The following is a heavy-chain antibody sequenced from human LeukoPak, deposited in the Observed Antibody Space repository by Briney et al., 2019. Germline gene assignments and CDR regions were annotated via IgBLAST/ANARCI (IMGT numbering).Heavy chain of an antibody. Sequence: PGGSLRLSCAASGFTFSSYAMSWVRQAPGKGLEWVSAISGSGGSTYYADSVKGRFTISRDNSKNTLYLQMNSLRAEDTAVYYCAKLYRVPYYDYVWGTKERAFDIWGQGTMVTVSS. J-gene: IGHJ3*02. V-gene: IGHV3-23*01. CDR1: GFTFSSYA. CDR3: AKLYRVPYYDYVWGTKERAFDI. D-gene: IGHD3-16*01. CDR2: ISGSGGST.